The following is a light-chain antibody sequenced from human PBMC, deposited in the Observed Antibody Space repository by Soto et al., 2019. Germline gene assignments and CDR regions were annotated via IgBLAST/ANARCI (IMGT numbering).Light chain of an antibody. CDR1: QGIRND. V-gene: IGKV1-17*01. J-gene: IGKJ1*01. Sequence: DIQMTQSPSSLSASVGDRVTITCRASQGIRNDIGWYQQKPGKAPKRLIYGSSNLQSGVPSRFSGSGSGTEFILTISSLQPEDSASYYCLQHHSFPRTFGQGTKVEV. CDR3: LQHHSFPRT. CDR2: GSS.